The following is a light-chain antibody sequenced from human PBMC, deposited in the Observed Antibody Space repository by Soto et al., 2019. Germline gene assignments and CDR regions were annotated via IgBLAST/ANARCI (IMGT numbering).Light chain of an antibody. CDR1: QSVSSK. CDR2: GAS. Sequence: MVRTYSRATLSVSAVEGATLSFRDSQSVSSKLAWYQQKPGQAPRLLIYGASTRATGIPARFSGSGSGTEFTLTISSLQSEDFAVYYCQQFNSSLWTFGQGTKVDIK. J-gene: IGKJ1*01. V-gene: IGKV3-15*01. CDR3: QQFNSSLWT.